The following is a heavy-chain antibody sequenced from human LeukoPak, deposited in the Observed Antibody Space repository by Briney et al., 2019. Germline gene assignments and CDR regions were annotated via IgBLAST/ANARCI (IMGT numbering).Heavy chain of an antibody. CDR3: AREGRDTVDPGSVYYYYGMDV. J-gene: IGHJ6*02. CDR1: GFTFRAYA. D-gene: IGHD4-23*01. CDR2: ISDDGSNG. V-gene: IGHV3-30-3*01. Sequence: GRSLRPSCAASGFTFRAYAMNWVRQAPGKGLQWASIISDDGSNGYSAESVKGRFTTSRDNSKTTLYPQMNSPRFQDTAVYYCAREGRDTVDPGSVYYYYGMDVWGQGTTVTVSS.